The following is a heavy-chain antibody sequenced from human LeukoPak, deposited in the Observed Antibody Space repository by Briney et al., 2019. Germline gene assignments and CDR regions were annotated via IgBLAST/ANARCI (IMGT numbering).Heavy chain of an antibody. J-gene: IGHJ4*02. CDR1: GGSISSGGYY. Sequence: SETLSLTCTVSGGSISSGGYYWSWIRQPPGKGLEWIGYIYHSGSTYYNPSLKSRVTISVDRSKNQFSLKLSSVTAADTAVYYCATILLHYFDYWGQGTLVTVSS. CDR3: ATILLHYFDY. D-gene: IGHD2-15*01. CDR2: IYHSGST. V-gene: IGHV4-30-2*01.